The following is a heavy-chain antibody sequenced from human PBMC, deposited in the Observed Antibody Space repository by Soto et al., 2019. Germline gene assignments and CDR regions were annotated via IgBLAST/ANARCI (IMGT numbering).Heavy chain of an antibody. D-gene: IGHD6-19*01. CDR2: VSHDGRNT. V-gene: IGHV3-30*18. CDR1: GFTFSDYA. Sequence: VQLVESGGGVVQPGRSLRLSCAASGFTFSDYAMHWVRQAPGKGLEWVAVVSHDGRNTHYADSVKGRFTISRDSSKNMVFVEMTSRRAVDTVVYYGAKGGRQRLGTSDFNYRGQGALVTVST. CDR3: AKGGRQRLGTSDFNY. J-gene: IGHJ4*02.